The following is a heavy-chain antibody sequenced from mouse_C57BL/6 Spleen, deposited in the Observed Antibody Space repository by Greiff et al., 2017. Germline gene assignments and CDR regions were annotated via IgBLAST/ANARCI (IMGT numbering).Heavy chain of an antibody. CDR1: GYSFTGYY. D-gene: IGHD1-1*01. J-gene: IGHJ1*03. Sequence: VQLQQSGPELVKPGASVKISCKASGYSFTGYYMHWVKQSHGKILDWIGYIYPYNGVSSYNQKFKGKATLTVDKSSSTAYMELRSLTSEDSAVXYCARGGKIYYGSSHWYFDVWGTGTAVTVSS. V-gene: IGHV1-31*01. CDR3: ARGGKIYYGSSHWYFDV. CDR2: IYPYNGVS.